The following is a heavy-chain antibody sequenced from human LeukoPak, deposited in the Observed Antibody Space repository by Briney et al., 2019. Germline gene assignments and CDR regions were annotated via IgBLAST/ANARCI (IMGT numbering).Heavy chain of an antibody. V-gene: IGHV4-34*01. Sequence: SETLSLTCAVYGGSFSGYYWSWIRQPPGKGLEWIGEINHSGSTNYNPSLKSRVTISVDTSKNQFSLKLSSVTAADTAVYYCARLVGARVYYYYYYMDVWGKGTTVTVSS. CDR3: ARLVGARVYYYYYYMDV. D-gene: IGHD1-26*01. J-gene: IGHJ6*03. CDR1: GGSFSGYY. CDR2: INHSGST.